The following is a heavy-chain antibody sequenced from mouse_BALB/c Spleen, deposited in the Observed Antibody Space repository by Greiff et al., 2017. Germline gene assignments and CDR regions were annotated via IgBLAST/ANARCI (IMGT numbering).Heavy chain of an antibody. J-gene: IGHJ3*01. CDR1: GFSLTGYG. D-gene: IGHD1-2*01. Sequence: QVQLKQSGPGLVAPSQSLSITCTVSGFSLTGYGVNWVRQPPGKGLEWLGMIWGDGSTDYNSALKSRLSISKDNSKSQVFLKMNSLQTDDTARYYCARGIHYYGYRVFGDWGQGTLVTVSA. CDR2: IWGDGST. V-gene: IGHV2-6-7*01. CDR3: ARGIHYYGYRVFGD.